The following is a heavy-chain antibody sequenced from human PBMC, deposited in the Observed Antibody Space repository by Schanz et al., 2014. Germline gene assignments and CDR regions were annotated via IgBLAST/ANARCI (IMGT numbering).Heavy chain of an antibody. D-gene: IGHD5-12*01. CDR2: IYISGST. CDR1: GGSISSGVHY. J-gene: IGHJ5*02. Sequence: QVLLQESGPVLVKPSETLSLTCTVSGGSISSGVHYWSWVRQPAGRGLEWIGRIYISGSTRFNPSLKCRATIPRATSNNQFSLKLNSAPAADTAVYYCARGGSVATIAPYTWFDPWGQGTLVTVSS. V-gene: IGHV4-61*02. CDR3: ARGGSVATIAPYTWFDP.